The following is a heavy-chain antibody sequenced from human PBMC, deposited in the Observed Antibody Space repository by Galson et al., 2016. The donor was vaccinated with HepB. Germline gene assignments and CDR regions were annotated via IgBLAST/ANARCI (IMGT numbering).Heavy chain of an antibody. Sequence: QSGAEVKKPGESLKISCKGSGYSFTSYWIAWVRQMPGKGLEWMGSIYTGDSDTRYSPSFQGQVIISVDKSISTAYLQWSSLTASDTAMYYCARPYTSSWYESAFDGWCQGTVFTVSS. D-gene: IGHD6-13*01. J-gene: IGHJ3*01. V-gene: IGHV5-51*01. CDR2: IYTGDSDT. CDR1: GYSFTSYW. CDR3: ARPYTSSWYESAFDG.